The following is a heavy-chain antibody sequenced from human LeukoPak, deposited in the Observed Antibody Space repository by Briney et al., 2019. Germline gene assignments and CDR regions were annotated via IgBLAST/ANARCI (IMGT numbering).Heavy chain of an antibody. CDR3: AKYLAHSSGWLLDAFDI. V-gene: IGHV3-30*18. CDR2: ISYDGSNK. CDR1: GFTFSGYG. D-gene: IGHD6-19*01. Sequence: GRSLRLSCAASGFTFSGYGMHWVRQAPGKGLEWVAVISYDGSNKYYADSVKGRFIISRDNSKNTLYVQMNSLRAEDTAMYYCAKYLAHSSGWLLDAFDIWGQGTMVTVSS. J-gene: IGHJ3*02.